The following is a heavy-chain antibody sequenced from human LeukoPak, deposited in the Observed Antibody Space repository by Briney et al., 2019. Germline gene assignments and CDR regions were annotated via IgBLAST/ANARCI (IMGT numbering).Heavy chain of an antibody. CDR1: GFSFSDYW. J-gene: IGHJ4*02. CDR2: INQDGSEK. D-gene: IGHD3-22*01. CDR3: ARVVYYYDSSGYYWEYFDY. V-gene: IGHV3-7*01. Sequence: TGGSLRLSCGTSGFSFSDYWMTWVRQAPGKGPEWVANINQDGSEKNYVDSVEGRFTISRDNAKNSLYLQMNSLRAEDTAVYYCARVVYYYDSSGYYWEYFDYWGQGTLVTVSS.